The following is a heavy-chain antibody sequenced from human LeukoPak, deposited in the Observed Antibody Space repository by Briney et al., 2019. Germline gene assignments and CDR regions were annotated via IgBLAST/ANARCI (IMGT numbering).Heavy chain of an antibody. CDR1: GFTFSDYF. CDR3: ARRKNYYDSSGYYTIYYFDY. CDR2: ISSSGTTI. D-gene: IGHD3-22*01. Sequence: GGSLRLSCAASGFTFSDYFMNWIRQAPGKGLEWVSYISSSGTTIYYADSVRGRFTISRDNAKNSLYLQINSLRAEDTAVYYCARRKNYYDSSGYYTIYYFDYWGQGTLVTVSS. J-gene: IGHJ4*02. V-gene: IGHV3-11*04.